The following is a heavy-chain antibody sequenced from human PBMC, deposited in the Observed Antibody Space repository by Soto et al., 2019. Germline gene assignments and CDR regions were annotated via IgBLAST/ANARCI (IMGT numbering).Heavy chain of an antibody. Sequence: PSETLSLTCTVSGGSISSYYWSWIRQPAGKGLEWIGRIYTSGSTNYNPSLKSRVTMSVDTSKNQFSLKLSSVTAADTAEYYCARDIPYGFAYGMDVWGQGTTVTVSS. CDR3: ARDIPYGFAYGMDV. J-gene: IGHJ6*02. CDR1: GGSISSYY. D-gene: IGHD4-17*01. CDR2: IYTSGST. V-gene: IGHV4-4*07.